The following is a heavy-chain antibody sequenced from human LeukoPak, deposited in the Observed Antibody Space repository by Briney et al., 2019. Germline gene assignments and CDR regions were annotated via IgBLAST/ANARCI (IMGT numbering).Heavy chain of an antibody. V-gene: IGHV4-34*01. CDR3: ARHSLPFGPPTGQYYFDY. D-gene: IGHD3-9*01. J-gene: IGHJ4*02. CDR1: GGSFNDYY. Sequence: SETLSLTCAVYGGSFNDYYWSWIRQSPGTGLEWIGEINHGGSTNYNPSLKSRVTISVDTSKNQFSLKLSSVTAADTAVYYCARHSLPFGPPTGQYYFDYWGQGTLVTVSS. CDR2: INHGGST.